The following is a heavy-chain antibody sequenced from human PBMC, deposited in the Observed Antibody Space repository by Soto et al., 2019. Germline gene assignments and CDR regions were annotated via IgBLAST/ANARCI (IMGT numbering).Heavy chain of an antibody. CDR2: INPATGAA. J-gene: IGHJ3*02. D-gene: IGHD3-3*01. Sequence: QLHLVQSGAVVKKPGASVTVSCSASGYPVTAYYMHWVRQAPGRGLEWMGGINPATGAAKYTQTFQGRATMTRDTSTSTILMELSGLTSEDTAVFYCARGGGVGVAGSAAFDMWGQGTLVTVSS. CDR3: ARGGGVGVAGSAAFDM. V-gene: IGHV1-2*02. CDR1: GYPVTAYY.